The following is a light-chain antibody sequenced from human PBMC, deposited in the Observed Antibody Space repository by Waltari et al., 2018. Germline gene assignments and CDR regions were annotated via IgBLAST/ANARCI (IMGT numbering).Light chain of an antibody. CDR1: SSNIGSNF. CDR2: RKN. CDR3: ATWDDSLSAWV. V-gene: IGLV1-47*01. J-gene: IGLJ3*02. Sequence: QSVLTQPPSASGTPGQRATISCSGRSSNIGSNFVYWYQQLPGTAPKLLIYRKNQRPRGVPDLSSGSKSGTSASLAISGLRSEDEADYYCATWDDSLSAWVFGGGTKLTVL.